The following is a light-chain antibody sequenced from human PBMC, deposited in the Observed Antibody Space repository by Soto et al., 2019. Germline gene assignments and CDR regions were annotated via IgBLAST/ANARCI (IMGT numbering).Light chain of an antibody. J-gene: IGKJ5*01. V-gene: IGKV2-28*01. CDR3: QQLYTLPFT. CDR2: LGS. CDR1: QSLLSSNGYNY. Sequence: DIVMTQSPLSLPFSRGEPSSISGGSSQSLLSSNGYNYLDWYLQKPGQSPQLLIYLGSIRASGVPDRFSGSGSGTEFTLTISGLLPEDFAAYHCQQLYTLPFTFGQGTRLEIK.